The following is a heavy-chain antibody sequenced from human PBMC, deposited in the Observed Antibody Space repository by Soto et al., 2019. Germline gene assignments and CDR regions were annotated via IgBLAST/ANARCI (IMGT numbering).Heavy chain of an antibody. D-gene: IGHD3-22*01. V-gene: IGHV6-1*01. CDR1: GDSDSSNSAA. CDR3: ANSRDGFNNWFDP. CDR2: TYYRSKWYN. Sequence: SQTLSLTCAISGDSDSSNSAASNWIRQSPSRGLEWLGRTYYRSKWYNDYAVSVKSRITINPDTSKNQFSLRLNSVTPEDTAVYYCANSRDGFNNWFDPWGQGTLVTVSS. J-gene: IGHJ5*02.